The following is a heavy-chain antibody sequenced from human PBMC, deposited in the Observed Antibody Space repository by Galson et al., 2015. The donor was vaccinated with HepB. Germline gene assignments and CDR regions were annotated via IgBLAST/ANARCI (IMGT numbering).Heavy chain of an antibody. V-gene: IGHV1-69*06. CDR2: IIPIFGTA. J-gene: IGHJ5*02. D-gene: IGHD1-26*01. CDR1: GGTFSSYA. Sequence: SVKVSCKASGGTFSSYAISWVRQAPGQGLEWMGGIIPIFGTANYAQKFQGRVTITADKSTSTAYMELSSLRSEDTAVYYCARDLHSGSYYHSTNWFDPWGQGTLVTVSS. CDR3: ARDLHSGSYYHSTNWFDP.